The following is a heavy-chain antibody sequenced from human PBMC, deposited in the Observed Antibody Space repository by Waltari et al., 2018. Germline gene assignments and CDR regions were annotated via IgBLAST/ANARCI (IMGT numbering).Heavy chain of an antibody. D-gene: IGHD6-13*01. CDR2: INHSGST. CDR1: GGSFSGYY. V-gene: IGHV4-34*01. CDR3: ASSSWYRGGY. Sequence: QVQLQQWGAGLLKPSETLSLTCAVYGGSFSGYYWSWIRQPPGKGLEWIGEINHSGSTNYNPSRKSRVTIAVDTSKNQFSLKLSSVTAADTAVYYCASSSWYRGGYWGQGTLVTVSS. J-gene: IGHJ4*02.